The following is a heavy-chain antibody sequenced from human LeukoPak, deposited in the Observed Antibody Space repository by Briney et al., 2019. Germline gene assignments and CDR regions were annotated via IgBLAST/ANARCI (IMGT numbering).Heavy chain of an antibody. J-gene: IGHJ6*03. CDR3: ARESGSRSYYYYMDV. Sequence: GGSLRLSCAASGFTFSSYSMNWVRQAPGKGLEWVSSISSTSSYIYYADSVKGRFTISRDKDKNSVYLQMTSLRAEDTAVYYCARESGSRSYYYYMDVWGKGTTVTVSS. V-gene: IGHV3-21*01. D-gene: IGHD2-2*01. CDR1: GFTFSSYS. CDR2: ISSTSSYI.